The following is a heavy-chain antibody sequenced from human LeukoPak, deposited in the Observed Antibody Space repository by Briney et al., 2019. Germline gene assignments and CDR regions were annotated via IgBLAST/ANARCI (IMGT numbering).Heavy chain of an antibody. D-gene: IGHD3-22*01. Sequence: SETLSLTCTVSGGSISSYYWSWIRQPPGKGLEWIGYIYYSGSTNYNPSLKSRVTISVDTSKNQFSLKLSSVTAADTAVYYCARVFHYDSSGYYRNLAFDIWGQGTMVTVSS. CDR3: ARVFHYDSSGYYRNLAFDI. CDR1: GGSISSYY. V-gene: IGHV4-59*01. CDR2: IYYSGST. J-gene: IGHJ3*02.